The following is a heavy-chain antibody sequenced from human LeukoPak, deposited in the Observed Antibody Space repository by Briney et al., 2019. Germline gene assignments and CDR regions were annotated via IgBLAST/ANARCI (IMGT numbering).Heavy chain of an antibody. CDR2: ISWNSGSI. CDR1: GFIFNNYA. D-gene: IGHD6-19*01. Sequence: GGSLRLSCAGSGFIFNNYAMHWVRQSPGKGLEWVSGISWNSGSIDYADSVKGRFTISRDNAKNSLYLQMNSLRVEDTAFYYCAKDNRRHYTSGPNPDSLHWGQGALVTVSS. CDR3: AKDNRRHYTSGPNPDSLH. V-gene: IGHV3-9*01. J-gene: IGHJ4*02.